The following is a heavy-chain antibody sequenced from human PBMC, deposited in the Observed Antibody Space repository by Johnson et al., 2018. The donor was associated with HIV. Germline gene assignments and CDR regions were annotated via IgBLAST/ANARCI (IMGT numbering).Heavy chain of an antibody. V-gene: IGHV3-NL1*01. CDR2: IYSGGNT. J-gene: IGHJ3*01. D-gene: IGHD3-22*01. CDR1: GFTFSSYG. Sequence: QVQLVESGGGGVQPGGSLRLSCAASGFTFSSYGMHWVRQAPGKGLEWVSSIYSGGNTYHADSVMGRFTISRDKSENTVYLQMNRLRAEDTAVYFCARAYSDISGYYPHAFHVWGQGTVVIVSS. CDR3: ARAYSDISGYYPHAFHV.